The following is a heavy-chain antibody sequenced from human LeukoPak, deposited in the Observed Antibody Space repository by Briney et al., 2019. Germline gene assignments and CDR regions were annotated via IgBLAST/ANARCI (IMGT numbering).Heavy chain of an antibody. CDR2: IYYSGST. V-gene: IGHV4-59*08. J-gene: IGHJ5*02. CDR3: ASGSVYSASWYNWFDP. Sequence: SETLSLTCTVSGGSISSYYWSWIRQPPGKGLEWIGYIYYSGSTNYNPSLKSRVTMYVDTSKNQFSLNLTSVTAADTAVYYCASGSVYSASWYNWFDPWGQGTLVTVSS. D-gene: IGHD2-2*01. CDR1: GGSISSYY.